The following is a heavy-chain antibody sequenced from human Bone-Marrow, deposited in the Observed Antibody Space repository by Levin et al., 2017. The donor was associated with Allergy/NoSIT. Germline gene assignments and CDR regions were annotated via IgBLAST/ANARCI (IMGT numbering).Heavy chain of an antibody. D-gene: IGHD6-19*01. V-gene: IGHV3-53*01. Sequence: GESLKISCAASGFTVSSNYMSWVRQAPGKGLEWVSVIYSGGSTYYADSVKGRFTISRDNSKNTLYLQMNSLRAEDTAVYYCGAVAGPFDYWGQGTLVTVSS. CDR2: IYSGGST. CDR3: GAVAGPFDY. CDR1: GFTVSSNY. J-gene: IGHJ4*02.